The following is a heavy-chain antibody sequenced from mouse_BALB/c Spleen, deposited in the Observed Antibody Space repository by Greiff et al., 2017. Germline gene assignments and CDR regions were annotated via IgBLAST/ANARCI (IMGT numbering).Heavy chain of an antibody. Sequence: QVQLKESGPGLVAPSQSLSITCTVSGFSLSRYSVHWVRQPPGKGLEWLGMIWGGGSTDYNSALKSRLSISKDNSKSQVFLKMNSLQTDDTAMYYCARNQGTTVVAKDWYFEVWGEGTTVTVSS. V-gene: IGHV2-6-4*01. CDR3: ARNQGTTVVAKDWYFEV. D-gene: IGHD1-1*01. CDR2: IWGGGST. CDR1: GFSLSRYS. J-gene: IGHJ1*01.